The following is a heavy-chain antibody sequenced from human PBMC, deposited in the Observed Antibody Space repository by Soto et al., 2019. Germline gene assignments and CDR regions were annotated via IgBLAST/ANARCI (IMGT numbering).Heavy chain of an antibody. D-gene: IGHD6-13*01. Sequence: QVQLVEAGGGVAQPGRSQRLSCAASGFSFSDYGMHWVRQAPGKGLEWVAFIAYDVSTKQYADSVKGRFTISRDNSKNTPYLQMNRLRAEDTAVYYWAKDWGAATGLGWGQRTLVTVPS. J-gene: IGHJ1*01. CDR3: AKDWGAATGLG. V-gene: IGHV3-30*18. CDR1: GFSFSDYG. CDR2: IAYDVSTK.